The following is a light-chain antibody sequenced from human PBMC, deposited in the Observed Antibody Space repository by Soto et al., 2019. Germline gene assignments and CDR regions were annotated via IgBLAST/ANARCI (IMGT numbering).Light chain of an antibody. CDR2: EVS. Sequence: QSALSQPAFVSGSPGQSITITCTGSSTDIGAYNHVSWYQQHPGKAPKLIIYEVSNWPSGVSYRFSGSKSGNTASLTISGLQAEDEADYYCSSSTDINTWVFGGGTKVTVL. V-gene: IGLV2-14*01. J-gene: IGLJ3*02. CDR1: STDIGAYNH. CDR3: SSSTDINTWV.